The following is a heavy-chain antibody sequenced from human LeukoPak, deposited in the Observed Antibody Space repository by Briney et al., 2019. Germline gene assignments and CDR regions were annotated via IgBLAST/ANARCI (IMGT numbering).Heavy chain of an antibody. J-gene: IGHJ4*02. Sequence: AGGSLRLSCAASGFTFDDYAMHWVRQAPGKGLEWVSGISWNSGSIGYADSVKGRFTISRDNAKNSLYLQMNSLRAEDMALYYCAKDYCSSTSCRFDYWGQGTLVTVSS. CDR2: ISWNSGSI. V-gene: IGHV3-9*03. CDR1: GFTFDDYA. D-gene: IGHD2-2*01. CDR3: AKDYCSSTSCRFDY.